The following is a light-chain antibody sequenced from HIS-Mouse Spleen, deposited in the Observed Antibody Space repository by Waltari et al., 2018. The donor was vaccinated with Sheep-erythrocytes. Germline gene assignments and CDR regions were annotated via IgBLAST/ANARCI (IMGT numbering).Light chain of an antibody. Sequence: QSALTQPASVSGSPGQSITIPCTATSSYVRSYNLVSWYQQHPGKAPKLMIYEGSKRPSGVSNRFSGSKSGNTASLTISGLQAEDEADYYCSSYTSSSTQVFGGGTKLTVL. CDR3: SSYTSSSTQV. J-gene: IGLJ2*01. CDR1: SSYVRSYNL. CDR2: EGS. V-gene: IGLV2-14*02.